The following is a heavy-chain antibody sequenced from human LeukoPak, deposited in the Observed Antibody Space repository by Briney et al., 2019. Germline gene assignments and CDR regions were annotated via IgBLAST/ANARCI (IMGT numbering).Heavy chain of an antibody. CDR2: IYYSGST. CDR3: ARGERLGGDY. J-gene: IGHJ4*02. Sequence: PSETLSLTCTVSGGSISNYYWSWIRQPPGKGLEWIGYIYYSGSTNYNPSLKSRVTISVDTSKNQFSLKLSSVTAADTAVYYCARGERLGGDYWGQGTLVTVSS. V-gene: IGHV4-59*01. D-gene: IGHD1-1*01. CDR1: GGSISNYY.